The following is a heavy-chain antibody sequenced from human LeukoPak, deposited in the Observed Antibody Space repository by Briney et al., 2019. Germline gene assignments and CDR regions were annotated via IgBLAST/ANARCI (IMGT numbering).Heavy chain of an antibody. CDR3: ARDRVAAAGIFF. Sequence: SETLSLTCTVSGGSISSSSYYWGWIRQPPGKGLEWIGSIYYSGSTYYNPSLKSRVTISVDMSKNQFSLKLSSVTAADTAVYYCARDRVAAAGIFFWGQGTLVTVSS. CDR1: GGSISSSSYY. D-gene: IGHD6-13*01. V-gene: IGHV4-39*07. CDR2: IYYSGST. J-gene: IGHJ4*02.